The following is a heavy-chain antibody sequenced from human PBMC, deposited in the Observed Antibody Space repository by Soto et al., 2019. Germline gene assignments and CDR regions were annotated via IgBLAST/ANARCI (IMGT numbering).Heavy chain of an antibody. CDR1: GGSISTSRSY. V-gene: IGHV4-39*01. Sequence: QLQLLESGPGLVKASETLSLTCSVSGGSISTSRSYWAWIRQPPGKGLGWLANIFYSGSTFYNPSLPSRVSVSVDTSKNEFSLKLRSVPAADTAVYYCARQPTTGDTDLWFDPWGQGTLVTVSS. CDR2: IFYSGST. D-gene: IGHD2-21*01. CDR3: ARQPTTGDTDLWFDP. J-gene: IGHJ5*02.